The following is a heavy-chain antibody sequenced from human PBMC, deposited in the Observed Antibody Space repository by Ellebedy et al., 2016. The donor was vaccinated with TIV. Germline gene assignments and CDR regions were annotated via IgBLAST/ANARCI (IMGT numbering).Heavy chain of an antibody. CDR1: GFTFSSYD. D-gene: IGHD2-21*02. V-gene: IGHV3-13*01. Sequence: GGSLRLSXAASGFTFSSYDMHWVRQATGKGLEWVSAIGSTGDTYYPGSVKGRFTISRENAKNSLYLQMNSLRAEDTAVYYCARDRHLVVTAILDYWGQGTLVTVSS. CDR3: ARDRHLVVTAILDY. J-gene: IGHJ4*02. CDR2: IGSTGDT.